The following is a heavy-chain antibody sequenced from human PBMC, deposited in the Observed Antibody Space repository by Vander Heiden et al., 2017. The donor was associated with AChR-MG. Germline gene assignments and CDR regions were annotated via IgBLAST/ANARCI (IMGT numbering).Heavy chain of an antibody. Sequence: EVQLLESGGGLVQPGGSLRLSCAASGFTFSSYAMSWVRQAPGKGLEWVSAISGSGGSTYYADALKGRFTISRDNSKNTMYLQMNRMRAEDTAVYYAVRGPWLYYYGMDVWGQGTTVTVSS. D-gene: IGHD3-10*01. CDR1: GFTFSSYA. V-gene: IGHV3-23*01. CDR3: VRGPWLYYYGMDV. CDR2: ISGSGGST. J-gene: IGHJ6*02.